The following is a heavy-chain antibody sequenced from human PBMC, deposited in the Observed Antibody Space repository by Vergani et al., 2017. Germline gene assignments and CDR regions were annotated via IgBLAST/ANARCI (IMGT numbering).Heavy chain of an antibody. D-gene: IGHD4-17*01. CDR3: ATPQPVTTGCMEV. CDR1: GYTFTDHY. V-gene: IGHV1-69-2*01. Sequence: EVQLVQSGAEVKKPGATMKISCKVSGYTFTDHYLHWVKQAPGKGLEWMGLVDPEDGETIYAEKFKGRVTIAADTSTDTAHLELSSLRSEDTAVYYCATPQPVTTGCMEVWGQGTTVIVSS. J-gene: IGHJ6*02. CDR2: VDPEDGET.